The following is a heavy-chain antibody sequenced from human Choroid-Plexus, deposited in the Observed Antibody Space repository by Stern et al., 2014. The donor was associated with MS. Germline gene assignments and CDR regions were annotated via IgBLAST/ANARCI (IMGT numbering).Heavy chain of an antibody. J-gene: IGHJ5*02. Sequence: QLVQSGGGVVQPGRPLRLSCGASGFTFGSCAVHWVREAPGKGLEWGAGVSYDGSNKYYADSVKGRFTISRDNSQNTLYMQMSSLRPEDTAVYYCAKDRQYLTYFFDHWGQGSLVTVSS. CDR3: AKDRQYLTYFFDH. D-gene: IGHD2/OR15-2a*01. CDR1: GFTFGSCA. V-gene: IGHV3-30*18. CDR2: VSYDGSNK.